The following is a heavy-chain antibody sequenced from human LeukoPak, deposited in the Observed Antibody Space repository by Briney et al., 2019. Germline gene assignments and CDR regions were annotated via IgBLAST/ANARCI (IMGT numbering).Heavy chain of an antibody. Sequence: GGSLRLSCGASGFTFSSYAMSWVRQAPGKGLEWVSTISGSGGSTYYADSVKGRFTVSRDNSKNTLYLQMNSLRAEDTAVYHCAKSALSRTDAFDIWGQGTMVTVSS. D-gene: IGHD3-3*02. J-gene: IGHJ3*02. CDR3: AKSALSRTDAFDI. V-gene: IGHV3-23*01. CDR1: GFTFSSYA. CDR2: ISGSGGST.